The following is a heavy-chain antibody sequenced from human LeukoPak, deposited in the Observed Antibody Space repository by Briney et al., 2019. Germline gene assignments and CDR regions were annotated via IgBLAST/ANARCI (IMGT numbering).Heavy chain of an antibody. CDR2: ISGSGGST. V-gene: IGHV3-23*01. Sequence: PGRSLRLSCAASGFTFSSYAMSWVRQAPGKGLEWVSAISGSGGSTYYADSVKGRFTISRDNSKNTLYLEMNSLRAEDTAVYYCAKGGSSWYYYFDLWGRGTLVTVSS. J-gene: IGHJ2*01. CDR3: AKGGSSWYYYFDL. D-gene: IGHD6-13*01. CDR1: GFTFSSYA.